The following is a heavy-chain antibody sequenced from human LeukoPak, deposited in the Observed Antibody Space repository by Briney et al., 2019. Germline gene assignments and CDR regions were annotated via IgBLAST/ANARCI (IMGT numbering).Heavy chain of an antibody. V-gene: IGHV4-59*01. CDR1: GGSISSYY. CDR2: IDYSGST. Sequence: SETLSLTCTVSGGSISSYYWSWIRQPPGKGLEWIGYIDYSGSTSYNPSLKSRVTKSIDTSKNQFSLKLSSVTAADTAVYFCARGVHGYSGYFFDYWGQGTLVTVSS. D-gene: IGHD5-12*01. J-gene: IGHJ4*02. CDR3: ARGVHGYSGYFFDY.